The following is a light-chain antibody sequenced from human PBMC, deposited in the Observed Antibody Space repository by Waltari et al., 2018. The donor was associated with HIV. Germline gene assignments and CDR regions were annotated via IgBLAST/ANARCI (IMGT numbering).Light chain of an antibody. CDR2: DND. CDR3: ATWHTSLRAHVV. J-gene: IGLJ2*01. Sequence: QSVLTQSPSVSAAPGQRVTISCSGSSPNIGNNDVSWYQQLPGRAPKVLIYDNDKRPSGTPDRFSGSKSGTSATLDITGLQTGDEADYYCATWHTSLRAHVVFGGGTKVTVL. CDR1: SPNIGNND. V-gene: IGLV1-51*01.